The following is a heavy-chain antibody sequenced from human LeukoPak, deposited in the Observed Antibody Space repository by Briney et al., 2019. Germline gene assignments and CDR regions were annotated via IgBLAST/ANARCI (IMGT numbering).Heavy chain of an antibody. CDR1: GYTLTELS. Sequence: ASVKVSCKVSGYTLTELSMHWVRQAPGKGLEWMGGFDPEDGETIYAQKFQGRVTMTEDTSTDTAYMELSSLRSGDTAVYYCATHRMVRGVLDAFDIWGQGTMVTVSS. CDR2: FDPEDGET. CDR3: ATHRMVRGVLDAFDI. D-gene: IGHD3-10*01. J-gene: IGHJ3*02. V-gene: IGHV1-24*01.